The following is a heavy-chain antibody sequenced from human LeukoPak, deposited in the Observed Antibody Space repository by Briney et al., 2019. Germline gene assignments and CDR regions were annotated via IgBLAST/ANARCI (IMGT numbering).Heavy chain of an antibody. CDR1: GFTFGDYA. J-gene: IGHJ4*02. CDR2: IKSKAYGGTT. CDR3: TRGLIVAATFY. D-gene: IGHD2-15*01. V-gene: IGHV3-49*03. Sequence: GGSLRLSCIASGFTFGDYAVSWFRQAPGKGLEWVGFIKSKAYGGTTEYAASVKGRFTISRDDSKGIAYLQMNSLKTEDTAVYYCTRGLIVAATFYWGQGTLVTVSS.